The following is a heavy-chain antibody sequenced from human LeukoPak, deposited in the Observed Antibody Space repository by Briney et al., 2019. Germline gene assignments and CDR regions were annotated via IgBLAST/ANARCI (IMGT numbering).Heavy chain of an antibody. J-gene: IGHJ5*02. CDR2: MNPNSGNT. CDR1: GYTFTSYD. CDR3: ARGKPTPFRGVIITSWFDP. V-gene: IGHV1-8*01. D-gene: IGHD3-10*01. Sequence: ASVKVSCKASGYTFTSYDINWVRQATGQGLEWMGWMNPNSGNTGYAQKFQGRVTMTRNTSISTAYMELSSLRSEDTAVYYCARGKPTPFRGVIITSWFDPWGQGTLVTVSS.